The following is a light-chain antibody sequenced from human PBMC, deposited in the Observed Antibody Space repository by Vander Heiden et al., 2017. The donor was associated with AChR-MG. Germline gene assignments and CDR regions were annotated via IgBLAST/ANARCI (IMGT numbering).Light chain of an antibody. CDR1: QGISSY. V-gene: IGKV1-9*01. Sequence: DIQLTQSPSFLSASVGDRVTITCRASQGISSYLAWYQQKPGKAPKLLIYDAATLQSAVPSRFSGSGSATEFTLTISSLQPADFATYYCQQLNSYPPFFGHRTKVEVK. J-gene: IGKJ3*01. CDR3: QQLNSYPPF. CDR2: DAA.